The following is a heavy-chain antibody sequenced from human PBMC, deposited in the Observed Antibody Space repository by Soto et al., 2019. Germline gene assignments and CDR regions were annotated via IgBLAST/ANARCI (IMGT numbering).Heavy chain of an antibody. CDR2: IIPIFGTA. CDR1: GGTFSRHA. D-gene: IGHD2-2*01. CDR3: VRTSSY. V-gene: IGHV1-69*01. Sequence: QVQLVQSGAEVRKPGSSVKVSCKASGGTFSRHAISWVRQAPGQGLEWMGGIIPIFGTANHAQKFQGRVTIIADESTSTVYMELSSLRSEDTAMYYCVRTSSYWGQGTLVTVSS. J-gene: IGHJ4*02.